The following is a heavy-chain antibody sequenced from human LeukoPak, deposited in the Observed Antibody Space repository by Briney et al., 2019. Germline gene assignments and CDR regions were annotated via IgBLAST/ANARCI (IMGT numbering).Heavy chain of an antibody. CDR3: AKDQGEGSSWYPYDAFDI. J-gene: IGHJ3*02. Sequence: TGGSLRLSYAASGFTFSSYAMSWVRQAPGKGLEWVSAISGSGGSTYYADSVKGRFTIARDNSKNTLYLQMNSLRAEDTAVYYCAKDQGEGSSWYPYDAFDIWGQGTMVTVSS. CDR2: ISGSGGST. D-gene: IGHD6-13*01. CDR1: GFTFSSYA. V-gene: IGHV3-23*01.